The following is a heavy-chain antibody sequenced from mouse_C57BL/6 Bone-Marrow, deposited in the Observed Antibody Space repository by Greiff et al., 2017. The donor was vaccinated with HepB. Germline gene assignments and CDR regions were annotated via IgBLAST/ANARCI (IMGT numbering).Heavy chain of an antibody. CDR1: GFSLTSYG. CDR2: IWSSGST. D-gene: IGHD2-5*01. Sequence: VKLMESGPGLVQPSQSLSITCTVSGFSLTSYGVHWVRQPPGKGLEWLGVIWSSGSTDYNAAFISRLSISKDNSKSQVFFKMNSLQADDTAIYYCAKNSNYGAMDYWGQGTSVTVSS. CDR3: AKNSNYGAMDY. J-gene: IGHJ4*01. V-gene: IGHV2-4*01.